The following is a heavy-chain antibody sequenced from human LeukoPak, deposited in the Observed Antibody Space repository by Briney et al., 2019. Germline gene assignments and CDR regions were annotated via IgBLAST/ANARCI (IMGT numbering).Heavy chain of an antibody. V-gene: IGHV1-69*13. CDR1: GGTFSSYA. CDR2: ITPIFGTA. J-gene: IGHJ4*02. D-gene: IGHD3-22*01. CDR3: ARGKGGGYYDSSGYYEY. Sequence: SVKVSCKASGGTFSSYAISWVRQAPGQGLEWMGGITPIFGTANYAQKFQGRVTITADESTSTAYMELSSLRSEDTAVYYCARGKGGGYYDSSGYYEYWGQGTLVTVSS.